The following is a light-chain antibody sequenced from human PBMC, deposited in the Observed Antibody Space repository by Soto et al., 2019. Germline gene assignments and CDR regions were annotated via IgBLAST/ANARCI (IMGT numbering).Light chain of an antibody. V-gene: IGKV1-8*01. J-gene: IGKJ4*01. Sequence: AIRMTQSPSSFSASTGDRVTITCRASQGISSDLAWYQQQPGKAPKLLIYAASTLQSGVPSRFSGSGSETDFTRTISCLQSEDFATYYCQQYYSYPLTFGGGTKVEIK. CDR1: QGISSD. CDR2: AAS. CDR3: QQYYSYPLT.